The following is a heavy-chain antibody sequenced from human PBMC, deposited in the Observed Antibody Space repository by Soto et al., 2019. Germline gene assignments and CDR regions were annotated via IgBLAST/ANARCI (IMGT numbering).Heavy chain of an antibody. CDR2: INPNSGGT. J-gene: IGHJ6*02. CDR3: ARALPHYYYYYYGMDV. CDR1: GYTFTGYY. V-gene: IGHV1-2*02. Sequence: WASVKVSCKASGYTFTGYYMHWVRQAPGQGLEWMGWINPNSGGTNYAQKSQGRVTMTRDTSISTAYMELSRLRSDDTAVYYCARALPHYYYYYYGMDVWGQGTTVTVSS.